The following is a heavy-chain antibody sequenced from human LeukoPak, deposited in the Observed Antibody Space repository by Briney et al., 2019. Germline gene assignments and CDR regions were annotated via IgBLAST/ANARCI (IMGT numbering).Heavy chain of an antibody. D-gene: IGHD4-17*01. Sequence: ASVRVSCKVSGYTLTELSVHWVRQAPGKGLEWMGGFDPEDGETIYAQKFQGRVTMTEDTSTDTAYMELSSLRSEDTAVYYCATAPDPTVTTLYGMDVWGQGTTVTVSS. V-gene: IGHV1-24*01. CDR3: ATAPDPTVTTLYGMDV. CDR2: FDPEDGET. J-gene: IGHJ6*02. CDR1: GYTLTELS.